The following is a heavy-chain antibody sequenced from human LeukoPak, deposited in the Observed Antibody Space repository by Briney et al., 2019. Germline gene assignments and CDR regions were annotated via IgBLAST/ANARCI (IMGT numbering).Heavy chain of an antibody. CDR2: IIPIFGTA. J-gene: IGHJ6*03. Sequence: GASVKVSYKASGYTFINNWMHWVRQAPGQGLEWMGGIIPIFGTANYAQKFQGRVTITADESTSTAYMELSSLRSEDTAVYYCARDNQRGSSGWPYYYYYYMDVWGKGTTVTVSS. V-gene: IGHV1-69*13. CDR3: ARDNQRGSSGWPYYYYYYMDV. CDR1: GYTFINNW. D-gene: IGHD6-19*01.